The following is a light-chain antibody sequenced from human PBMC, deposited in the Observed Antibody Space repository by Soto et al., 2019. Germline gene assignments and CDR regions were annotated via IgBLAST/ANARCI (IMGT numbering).Light chain of an antibody. CDR2: TVN. CDR3: HSFDSSRSYG. CDR1: SSDVGGYKY. Sequence: QSALTQPASVSGSPGQSITISCTGTSSDVGGYKYVSWYQQHPGKAPKLLIYTVNNRPSGVSNRFSGSKSGNTASLTISGLQGEDEADYYCHSFDSSRSYGFGNGTQLTVL. J-gene: IGLJ1*01. V-gene: IGLV2-14*01.